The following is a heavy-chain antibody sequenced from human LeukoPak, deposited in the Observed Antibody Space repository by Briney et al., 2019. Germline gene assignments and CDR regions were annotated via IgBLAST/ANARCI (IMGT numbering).Heavy chain of an antibody. D-gene: IGHD4-11*01. CDR3: ARGTVLLTRD. CDR2: IYYSGST. V-gene: IGHV4-59*01. J-gene: IGHJ4*02. CDR1: GGSIGSYY. Sequence: SETLSLTCTVSGGSIGSYYWSWIRQPPGKGLEWIGYIYYSGSTNYNPSLKSRVTISVDTSKNQFSLKLSSVTAADTAVYYCARGTVLLTRDWGQGTLVTVSS.